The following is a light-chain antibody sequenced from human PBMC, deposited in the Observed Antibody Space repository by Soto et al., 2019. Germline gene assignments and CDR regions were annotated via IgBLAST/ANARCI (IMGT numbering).Light chain of an antibody. CDR3: LQDNDYPLT. CDR2: KAS. Sequence: DIQMTHSPSTLSGSVRDRVTITPRASQTISSWLAWYQQKPGKAPKLLIYKASTLKSGVPSRFSGSGSGTEFTLTISSLQPEDFATYHCLQDNDYPLTFGGGTKVDNK. CDR1: QTISSW. J-gene: IGKJ4*01. V-gene: IGKV1-5*03.